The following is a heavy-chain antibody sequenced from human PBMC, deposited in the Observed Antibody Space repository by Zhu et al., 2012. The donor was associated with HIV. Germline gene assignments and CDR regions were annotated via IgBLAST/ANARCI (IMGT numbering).Heavy chain of an antibody. D-gene: IGHD3-10*01. J-gene: IGHJ6*03. CDR1: GGSISSGDYY. CDR3: ARADGSGTYYYYYMDV. V-gene: IGHV4-30-4*08. Sequence: QVQLQESGPELVKPSQTLSLTCTVSGGSISSGDYYWSWIRQPPGKGLEWIAYIHHSGTTYYNPSLKSRLSISIDTSKNQFSLRLSSVSAADTAVYFCARADGSGTYYYYYMDVWGKGTTVTVSS. CDR2: IHHSGTT.